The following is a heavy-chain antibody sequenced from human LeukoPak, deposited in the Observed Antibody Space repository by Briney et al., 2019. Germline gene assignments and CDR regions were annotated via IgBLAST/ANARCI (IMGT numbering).Heavy chain of an antibody. CDR1: GLTFSTYD. CDR3: AKSYSTGWYSHAG. V-gene: IGHV3-23*01. D-gene: IGHD6-19*01. Sequence: GGSLRLSCAAPGLTFSTYDINWVRQAPGKGLESVVAIKGSGSSTFYADSVRGRFTISRDNSKSTLYLQMNSLRGDDTAFYYCAKSYSTGWYSHAGWGQGTLVTVSS. J-gene: IGHJ4*02. CDR2: IKGSGSST.